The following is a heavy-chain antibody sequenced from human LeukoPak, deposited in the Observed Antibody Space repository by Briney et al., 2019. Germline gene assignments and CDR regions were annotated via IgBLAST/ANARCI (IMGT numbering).Heavy chain of an antibody. V-gene: IGHV3-21*01. CDR3: ARVAKERVGGVYYFDY. CDR2: ITSTGNYI. J-gene: IGHJ4*02. Sequence: GGSLRLSCAASGFTFSTYSLNWVRQAPGKGLEWVSAITSTGNYISYADSVKGRFTISRDNAKNSLYLQMNSLRAGDTAVYYCARVAKERVGGVYYFDYWGQGTLVTVSS. D-gene: IGHD1-1*01. CDR1: GFTFSTYS.